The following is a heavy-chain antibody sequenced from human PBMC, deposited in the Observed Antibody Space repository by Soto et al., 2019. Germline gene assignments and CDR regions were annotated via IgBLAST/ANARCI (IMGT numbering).Heavy chain of an antibody. D-gene: IGHD3-22*01. V-gene: IGHV1-3*01. J-gene: IGHJ5*02. Sequence: AAVKVSCKASGYTFTSYAMHWVRQAPGQRLEWMGWINAGNGNTKYSQKFQGRVTTTRDTSASTAYMELSSLRSEDTAVYYCARPYDSIPWEGANWFDPWGQGTLVTVSS. CDR1: GYTFTSYA. CDR3: ARPYDSIPWEGANWFDP. CDR2: INAGNGNT.